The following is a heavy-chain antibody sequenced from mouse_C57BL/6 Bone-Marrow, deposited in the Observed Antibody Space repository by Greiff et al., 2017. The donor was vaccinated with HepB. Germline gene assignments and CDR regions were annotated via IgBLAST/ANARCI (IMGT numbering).Heavy chain of an antibody. Sequence: QVHVKQPGAELVMPGASVKLSCKASGYTFTSYWMHWVKQRPGQGLEWIGEIDPSDSYTNYNQKFKGKSTLTVDKSSSPAYMQLSSLTSEDAAVYYCARFCYGFAYWGQGTLVTVSA. CDR1: GYTFTSYW. CDR3: ARFCYGFAY. D-gene: IGHD2-12*01. V-gene: IGHV1-69*01. CDR2: IDPSDSYT. J-gene: IGHJ3*01.